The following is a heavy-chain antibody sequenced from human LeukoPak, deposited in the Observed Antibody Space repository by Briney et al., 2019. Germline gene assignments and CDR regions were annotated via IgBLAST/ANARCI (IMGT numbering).Heavy chain of an antibody. J-gene: IGHJ5*02. CDR1: GGTFSSYA. V-gene: IGHV1-69*04. Sequence: GSSVRVSCKASGGTFSSYAISWVRQAPGQGLEWMGRIIPILGIANYAQKFQGRVTITADKSTSTAYMELSSLRSEDTAVYYCARLVYSYALPWGQGTLVTVSS. CDR2: IIPILGIA. CDR3: ARLVYSYALP. D-gene: IGHD5-18*01.